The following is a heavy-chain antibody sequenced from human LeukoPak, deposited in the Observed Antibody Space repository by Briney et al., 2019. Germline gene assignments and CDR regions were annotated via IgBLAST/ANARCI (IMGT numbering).Heavy chain of an antibody. CDR2: LSNTGDA. Sequence: GGSLRLSCAASGFNVSSNYMSWVRQAPGKGLEWVSVLSNTGDAYYADSVKGRFTTSRDNSKNTLYLHMNSLRAEDTAVYYCAGQYSSGWYPRGAFDIWGQGTVVTVSS. CDR3: AGQYSSGWYPRGAFDI. D-gene: IGHD6-19*01. J-gene: IGHJ3*02. V-gene: IGHV3-66*04. CDR1: GFNVSSNY.